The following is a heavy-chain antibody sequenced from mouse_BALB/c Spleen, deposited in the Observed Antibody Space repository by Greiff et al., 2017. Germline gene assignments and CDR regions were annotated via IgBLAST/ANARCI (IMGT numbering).Heavy chain of an antibody. CDR2: IDPSDSYT. D-gene: IGHD1-1*01. CDR3: ASYYYGSSYAMDY. J-gene: IGHJ4*01. V-gene: IGHV1-69*02. CDR1: GYTFTSYW. Sequence: QVQLQQPGAELVKPGASVKLSCKASGYTFTSYWMHWVKQRPGQGLEWIGEIDPSDSYTNYNQKFKGKATLTVDKSSSTAYMQLSSLTSEDSAVYYCASYYYGSSYAMDYWGQGTSVTVSS.